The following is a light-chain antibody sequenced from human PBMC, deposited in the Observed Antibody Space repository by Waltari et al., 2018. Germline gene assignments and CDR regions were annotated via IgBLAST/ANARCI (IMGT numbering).Light chain of an antibody. CDR3: SSYAGSYTLL. J-gene: IGLJ2*01. Sequence: QAALTQPRSVSGSPGQSVTISCTGTNSDIGGYNSVSWYQPHPDTAPKLVIFEVTKRPSGVSDRFSGSKSGNTASLTNAGLQGEDEADYYCSSYAGSYTLLFGGGTRLTVL. V-gene: IGLV2-11*01. CDR1: NSDIGGYNS. CDR2: EVT.